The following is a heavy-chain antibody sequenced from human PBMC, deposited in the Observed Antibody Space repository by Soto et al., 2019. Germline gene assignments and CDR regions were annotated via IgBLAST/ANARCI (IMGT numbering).Heavy chain of an antibody. CDR1: VYRFTSYL. V-gene: IGHV5-51*02. Sequence: TXESLKISSQDSVYRFTSYLPAWVRQMPGKGLEWMGIVYVDDSDKRYSPSLEGQVTISADKSVNGAYLQWTSLRASDTAMYYCARVRMLSGLFRSFDYWGQGTQVTVSS. CDR3: ARVRMLSGLFRSFDY. CDR2: VYVDDSDK. J-gene: IGHJ4*02. D-gene: IGHD2-8*01.